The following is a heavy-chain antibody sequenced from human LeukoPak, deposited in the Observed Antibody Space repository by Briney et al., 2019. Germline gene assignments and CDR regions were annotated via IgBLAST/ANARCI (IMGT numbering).Heavy chain of an antibody. J-gene: IGHJ5*02. D-gene: IGHD3-10*01. Sequence: AETLSLTCSVSDYSITSGYYWGWIRQPPGKGLEWIGNIYHSGSTFYKPSLKSRVTISVDKSKNQFSLKLSSVTAADTAVYYCARGGYYGSGNDFRFDPWGQGTLVTVSS. CDR2: IYHSGST. CDR1: DYSITSGYY. V-gene: IGHV4-38-2*02. CDR3: ARGGYYGSGNDFRFDP.